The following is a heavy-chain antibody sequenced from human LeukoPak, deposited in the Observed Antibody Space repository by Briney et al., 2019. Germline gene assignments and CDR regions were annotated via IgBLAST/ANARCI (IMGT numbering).Heavy chain of an antibody. CDR2: IYTSGST. CDR3: ARDRPAAQLDYWFDP. D-gene: IGHD6-13*01. Sequence: SETLSLTCTVSGGSISSYYWSWIRQPARKGLEWIGRIYTSGSTNYTPSLKSRVAMSVATSKNQFSLKLSSVTAADTAVYYCARDRPAAQLDYWFDPWGQGTLVTVSS. V-gene: IGHV4-4*07. J-gene: IGHJ5*02. CDR1: GGSISSYY.